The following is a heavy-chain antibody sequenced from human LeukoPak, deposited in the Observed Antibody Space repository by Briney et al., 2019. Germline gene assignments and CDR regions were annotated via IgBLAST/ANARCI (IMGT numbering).Heavy chain of an antibody. CDR1: GYTFTGFY. D-gene: IGHD3-22*01. V-gene: IGHV1-18*04. CDR2: ISAYNGNT. J-gene: IGHJ6*02. CDR3: ARAGYYDSSGDRGYYYGMDV. Sequence: ASVKVSCKASGYTFTGFYMHWVRQAPGQGLEWMGWISAYNGNTNYAQKLQGRVTMTTDTSTSTAYMELRSLRSDDTAVYYCARAGYYDSSGDRGYYYGMDVWGQGTTVTVSS.